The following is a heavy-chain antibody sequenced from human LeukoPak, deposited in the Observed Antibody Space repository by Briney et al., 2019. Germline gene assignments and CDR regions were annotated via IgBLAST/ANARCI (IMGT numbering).Heavy chain of an antibody. V-gene: IGHV3-7*01. CDR3: ARIFGWVIIFDS. CDR1: GFTFNTHW. CDR2: INPDGSVN. J-gene: IGHJ4*02. D-gene: IGHD3-3*01. Sequence: PGGSLRLSCAPSGFTFNTHWMSWVRQAPGKGLEWVASINPDGSVNRYVDSVKGRVTISRDHAEHSLHLQMNRLRAEDPAVYYCARIFGWVIIFDSWGQGTLVTVSS.